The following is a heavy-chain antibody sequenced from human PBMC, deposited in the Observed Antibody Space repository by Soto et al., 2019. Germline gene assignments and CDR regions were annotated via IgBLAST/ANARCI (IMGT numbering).Heavy chain of an antibody. CDR1: GGTFSSYA. Sequence: SVKVSCKASGGTFSSYAISWVRQAPGQGLEWMGGIIPIFGTANYAQKFQGRVTITADKSTSTAYMELSSLRSEDTAVYYCARDWDPIFGAVLPDLKYYYYGMDVWGQGTTVTVSS. CDR2: IIPIFGTA. J-gene: IGHJ6*02. CDR3: ARDWDPIFGAVLPDLKYYYYGMDV. D-gene: IGHD3-3*01. V-gene: IGHV1-69*06.